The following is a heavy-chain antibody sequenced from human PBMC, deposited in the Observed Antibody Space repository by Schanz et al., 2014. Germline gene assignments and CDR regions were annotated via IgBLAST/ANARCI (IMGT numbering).Heavy chain of an antibody. V-gene: IGHV3-33*01. CDR2: IWYDENNK. Sequence: VQLVESGGGLVQPGRSLRLSCAASGFIFSNYGMHWVRQAPGKGLEWVAVIWYDENNKYYADSVKGRFTISRDNAKNSLYLQMNSLRAEDTAVYYCAREQIMAAAGLVDYWGHGTLVTVSS. CDR1: GFIFSNYG. D-gene: IGHD6-13*01. J-gene: IGHJ4*01. CDR3: AREQIMAAAGLVDY.